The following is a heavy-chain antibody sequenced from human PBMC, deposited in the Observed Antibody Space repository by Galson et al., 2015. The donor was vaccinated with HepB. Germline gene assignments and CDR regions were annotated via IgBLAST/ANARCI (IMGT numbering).Heavy chain of an antibody. J-gene: IGHJ6*02. CDR2: ISSSSSTI. CDR3: ASLDPITLAAAGSHQYYYYYGMDV. D-gene: IGHD6-13*01. CDR1: GFTFSSYS. V-gene: IGHV3-48*01. Sequence: SLRLSCAASGFTFSSYSMNWVRQAPGKGLEWVSYISSSSSTIYYADSVKGRFTISRDNAKNSLYLQMNSLRAEDTAVYYCASLDPITLAAAGSHQYYYYYGMDVWGQGTTVTVSS.